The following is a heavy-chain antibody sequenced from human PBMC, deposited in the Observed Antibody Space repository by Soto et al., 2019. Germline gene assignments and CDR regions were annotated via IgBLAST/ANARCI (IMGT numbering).Heavy chain of an antibody. D-gene: IGHD6-13*01. CDR1: GGSISSSSYY. CDR2: IYYSGST. J-gene: IGHJ4*02. Sequence: SETLSLTCTVSGGSISSSSYYWGWIRQPPGKGLEWIGSIYYSGSTYYNPSLKSRVTISVDTSKNQFSLKLSSVTAADTAVYYCARPTSSSSWYYFDYWGQGTLVTVSS. V-gene: IGHV4-39*01. CDR3: ARPTSSSSWYYFDY.